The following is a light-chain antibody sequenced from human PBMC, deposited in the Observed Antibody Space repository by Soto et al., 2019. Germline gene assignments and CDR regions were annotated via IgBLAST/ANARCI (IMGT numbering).Light chain of an antibody. CDR2: DVS. J-gene: IGLJ2*01. V-gene: IGLV2-14*01. CDR1: SSDVGGYND. Sequence: QSALTQPASVSGSPGQSITISCTGTSSDVGGYNDVSWYQQHPGKAAKLMIYDVSNRPSGVSNRFSGSKSGNTASLTISGLQAEDEADYYCSSYPSSSTVVFGGGTKLTVL. CDR3: SSYPSSSTVV.